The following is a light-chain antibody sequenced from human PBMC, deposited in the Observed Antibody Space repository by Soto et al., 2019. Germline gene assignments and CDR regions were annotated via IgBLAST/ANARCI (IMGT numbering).Light chain of an antibody. J-gene: IGLJ1*01. CDR3: QSYDSSLSGYV. Sequence: QSVLTQPPSASGAPGQRVTISCTGSSSNIGTGYDVHWYKQLPGTAPKLLIYANINRPSGVPDRYSGSKSGTSASLAITGLQAEDEADYYCQSYDSSLSGYVFGSGTKVTVL. V-gene: IGLV1-40*01. CDR2: ANI. CDR1: SSNIGTGYD.